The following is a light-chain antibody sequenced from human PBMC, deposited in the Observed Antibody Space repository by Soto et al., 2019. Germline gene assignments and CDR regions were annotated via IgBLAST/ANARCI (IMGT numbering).Light chain of an antibody. CDR3: SSYATNPPLGV. J-gene: IGLJ1*01. V-gene: IGLV2-14*01. CDR2: DVS. CDR1: SSDVGDYNS. Sequence: QSALTQPASVSGSPGQSITISCTGTSSDVGDYNSLSWYQQYPGKAPKLLIYDVSNRPLRVSNRFSASKSGTTASLTISGLQAEHEADYYCSSYATNPPLGVFGTGTKLTVL.